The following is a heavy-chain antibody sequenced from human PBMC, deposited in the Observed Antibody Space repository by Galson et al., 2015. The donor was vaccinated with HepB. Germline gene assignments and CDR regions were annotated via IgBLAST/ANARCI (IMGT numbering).Heavy chain of an antibody. D-gene: IGHD1-26*01. CDR2: IRYDGGDK. CDR1: GFTFNSYG. V-gene: IGHV3-30*02. Sequence: SLRLSCAASGFTFNSYGMHWVRQAPGKGLEWVAFIRYDGGDKYYEDSVKGRFTISRDNSKNTLYLQMNSLRAEDTAVYYCAKDLSGSYYSFDFWGQGTLVTVSS. J-gene: IGHJ4*02. CDR3: AKDLSGSYYSFDF.